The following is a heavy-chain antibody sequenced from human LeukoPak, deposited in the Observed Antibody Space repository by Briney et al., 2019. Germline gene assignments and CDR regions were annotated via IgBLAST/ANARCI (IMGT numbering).Heavy chain of an antibody. V-gene: IGHV1-2*02. D-gene: IGHD6-19*01. Sequence: ASVKVSCKAFGYTFTSNYMHWVRQAPGQGLEWMGWINPNSGGTNYAQKFQGRVTMTRDTSISTAYMELSRLRSDDTAVYYCARQSSGWPFDYWGQGTLVTVSS. CDR1: GYTFTSNY. J-gene: IGHJ4*02. CDR2: INPNSGGT. CDR3: ARQSSGWPFDY.